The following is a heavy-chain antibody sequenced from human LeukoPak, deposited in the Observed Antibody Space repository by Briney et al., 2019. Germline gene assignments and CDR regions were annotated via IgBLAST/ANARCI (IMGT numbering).Heavy chain of an antibody. CDR2: ISSTSSYI. CDR1: GFTFSSYS. CDR3: ASSIVAYNYFDY. D-gene: IGHD6-6*01. J-gene: IGHJ4*02. V-gene: IGHV3-21*01. Sequence: GGSLRLSCAVSGFTFSSYSMNWVRQAPGKGLEWVSSISSTSSYIYYADSVKGRFTISRDNARNSLYLQMNSLRAEDTAVYYCASSIVAYNYFDYWGQGTLVTVSS.